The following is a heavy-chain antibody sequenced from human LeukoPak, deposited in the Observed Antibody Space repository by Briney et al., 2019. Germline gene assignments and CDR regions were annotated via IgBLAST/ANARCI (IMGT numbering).Heavy chain of an antibody. CDR2: INHSGST. V-gene: IGHV4-34*01. CDR3: ARADYDFWSGYFY. D-gene: IGHD3-3*01. Sequence: PSETLSLTCAVYGGSFSGYYWSWIRQPPGKGLEWIGEINHSGSTNYNPPLKSRVTISVDTSKNQFSLKLSSVTAADTAVYYCARADYDFWSGYFYWGQGTLVTVSS. CDR1: GGSFSGYY. J-gene: IGHJ4*02.